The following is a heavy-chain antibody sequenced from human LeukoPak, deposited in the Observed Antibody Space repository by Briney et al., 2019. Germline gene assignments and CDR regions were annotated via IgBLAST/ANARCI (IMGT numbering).Heavy chain of an antibody. CDR1: RFSFSCYS. D-gene: IGHD3-10*01. J-gene: IGHJ3*02. Sequence: GGSLRLSCAASRFSFSCYSMAWVRQAPGKGLEWVSSISSSSSHKYYADSMKGRFTISSDNAKSSVFLQMDSRRADDTAMYYCARGIGSGPRLSFWDIWGRGTMVTVSS. V-gene: IGHV3-21*01. CDR3: ARGIGSGPRLSFWDI. CDR2: ISSSSSHK.